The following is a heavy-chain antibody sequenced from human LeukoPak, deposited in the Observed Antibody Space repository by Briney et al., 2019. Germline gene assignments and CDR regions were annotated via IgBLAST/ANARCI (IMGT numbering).Heavy chain of an antibody. CDR2: MSGSGAST. CDR3: ARGSSASTYYNMDV. CDR1: GFVFSVYT. Sequence: PGGSLRLSCAASGFVFSVYTMTWVRQAPGMGLEWVSAMSGSGASTYYADSVRGRFTISRDDSKNTLYLQMNSLRADDTAVYYCARGSSASTYYNMDVWGKGTTVTVSS. D-gene: IGHD3-22*01. J-gene: IGHJ6*03. V-gene: IGHV3-23*01.